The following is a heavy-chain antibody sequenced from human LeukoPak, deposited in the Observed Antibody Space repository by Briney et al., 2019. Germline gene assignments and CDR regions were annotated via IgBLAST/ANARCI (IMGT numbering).Heavy chain of an antibody. V-gene: IGHV1-69*13. J-gene: IGHJ4*02. CDR3: ARGGRDGYSYYFDY. CDR2: IIPIFGTA. CDR1: GGTFSSYA. D-gene: IGHD5-24*01. Sequence: ASVKVSCKASGGTFSSYAISWVRQAAGQGLEWMGGIIPIFGTANYAQKFQGRVTITADESTSTAYMELSSLRSEDTAVYYCARGGRDGYSYYFDYWGQGTLVTVSS.